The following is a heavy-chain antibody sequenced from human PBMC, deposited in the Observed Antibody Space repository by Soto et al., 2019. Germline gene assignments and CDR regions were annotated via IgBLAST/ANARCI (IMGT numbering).Heavy chain of an antibody. J-gene: IGHJ3*01. CDR3: ATPVSSGYQAFEV. V-gene: IGHV4-39*01. CDR1: GGSIISSSYY. CDR2: IYSSGST. Sequence: SETLSLTCTVSGGSIISSSYYWGRIHQPPGKGLEWIGSIYSSGSTYYNPSLKSRVTISVDTSKNQFSLKLSSVTAADTAVHYCATPVSSGYQAFEVWGQGTMVTVSS. D-gene: IGHD3-22*01.